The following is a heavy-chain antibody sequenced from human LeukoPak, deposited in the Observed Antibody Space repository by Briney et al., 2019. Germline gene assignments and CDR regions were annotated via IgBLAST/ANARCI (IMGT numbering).Heavy chain of an antibody. J-gene: IGHJ5*02. D-gene: IGHD2-2*01. CDR2: IYHSGST. Sequence: SETLSLTCTVSGGSISSSSYYWGWIRQPPGKGLEWIGSIYHSGSTYYNPSLKSRATISVDTSKNQFSLKLSSVTAADTAVYYCARRPPETAMEYNWFDPWGQGTLVTVSS. CDR3: ARRPPETAMEYNWFDP. V-gene: IGHV4-39*07. CDR1: GGSISSSSYY.